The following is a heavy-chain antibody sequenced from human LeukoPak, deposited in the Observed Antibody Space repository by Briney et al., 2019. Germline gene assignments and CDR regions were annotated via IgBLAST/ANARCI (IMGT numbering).Heavy chain of an antibody. CDR1: GFTFSSYA. V-gene: IGHV3-23*01. CDR2: ISGSGGST. Sequence: PGGSLRLSCAASGFTFSSYAMSWVRQAPGKGLEWVSAISGSGGSTYYADSVKGRFTISRDNSENTLYLQMNSLRAEDTAVYYCAKDPVPYYYGSSGSKGYFQHWGQGTLVTVSP. D-gene: IGHD3-22*01. CDR3: AKDPVPYYYGSSGSKGYFQH. J-gene: IGHJ1*01.